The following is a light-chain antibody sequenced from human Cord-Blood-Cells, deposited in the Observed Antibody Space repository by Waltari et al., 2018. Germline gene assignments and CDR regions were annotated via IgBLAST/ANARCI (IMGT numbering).Light chain of an antibody. CDR1: SSDVGRYNL. Sequence: QSALTQPASVSGSPGQSITISCTGTSSDVGRYNLFDWYQQHPGKAPKLMIYEGSKRPSGVSNRFSGSKSGNTASLTISGLQAEDEADYYCCSYAGSSTVVFGGGTKLTVL. CDR2: EGS. J-gene: IGLJ2*01. CDR3: CSYAGSSTVV. V-gene: IGLV2-23*01.